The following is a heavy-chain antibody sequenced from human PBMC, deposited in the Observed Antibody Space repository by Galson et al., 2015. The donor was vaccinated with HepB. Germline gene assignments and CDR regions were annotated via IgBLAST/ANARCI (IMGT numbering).Heavy chain of an antibody. CDR3: ARARLGQQLGHI. J-gene: IGHJ3*02. V-gene: IGHV1-18*03. CDR1: GYTFTSYG. Sequence: SVKVSCKASGYTFTSYGISWVRQAPGQGLEWMGWISAYNGNTNYAQKLQGRVTMTTDTSTSTAYMELRSLRSDDMAVYYCARARLGQQLGHIWGQGTMVTVSS. D-gene: IGHD6-13*01. CDR2: ISAYNGNT.